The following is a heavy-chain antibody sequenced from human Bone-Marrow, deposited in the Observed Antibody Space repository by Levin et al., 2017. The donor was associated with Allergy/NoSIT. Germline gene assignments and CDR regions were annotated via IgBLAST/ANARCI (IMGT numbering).Heavy chain of an antibody. CDR2: IYSGGDT. CDR3: ARGYKSGLAFG. J-gene: IGHJ4*02. D-gene: IGHD3-3*02. V-gene: IGHV3-66*01. CDR1: GISVSNNH. Sequence: GGSLRLSCAASGISVSNNHMSWVRQAPGKGLECVAGIYSGGDTYQSDSVKSRFTVSRDNSKNTVYLHMSNLRGDDTAVFYCARGYKSGLAFGWGQGTLVTVSS.